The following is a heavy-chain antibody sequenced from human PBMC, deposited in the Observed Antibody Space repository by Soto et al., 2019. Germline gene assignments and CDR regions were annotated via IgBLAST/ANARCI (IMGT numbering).Heavy chain of an antibody. CDR3: RRWLRSIDY. V-gene: IGHV4-34*01. CDR1: GGSFSGYY. D-gene: IGHD5-12*01. CDR2: INHSGST. Sequence: NPSETLSLTCALCGGSFSGYYLSWIRQPPGKGLEWIGEINHSGSTNYNPSLKSRVTISVDTSKNQFSLKLSSVTAADTAVYYCRRWLRSIDYWGQGTLVTVSS. J-gene: IGHJ4*02.